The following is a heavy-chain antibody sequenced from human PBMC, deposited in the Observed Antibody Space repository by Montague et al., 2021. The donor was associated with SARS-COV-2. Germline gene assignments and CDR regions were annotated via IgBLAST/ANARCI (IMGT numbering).Heavy chain of an antibody. CDR3: ARGMIRGVTTPFDY. CDR1: SGSIISSGYY. J-gene: IGHJ4*02. V-gene: IGHV4-39*02. Sequence: SETLSLTYSVSSGSIISSGYYWGWIRQPPGKELEWIGNIYYSGTTYYNPSLQSRGTISVDTSKNHLSLRLSSVTAADTAVCFCARGMIRGVTTPFDYWGQGSQVAVSS. CDR2: IYYSGTT. D-gene: IGHD3-10*01.